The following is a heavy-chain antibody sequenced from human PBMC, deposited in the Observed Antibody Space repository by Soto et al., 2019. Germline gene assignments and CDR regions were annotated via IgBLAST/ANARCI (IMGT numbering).Heavy chain of an antibody. D-gene: IGHD3-10*01. CDR1: GFSFDDYA. CDR2: ISWNSGRI. V-gene: IGHV3-9*01. J-gene: IGHJ1*01. CDR3: AKDRSYDTLNFQP. Sequence: EVQLVESGGGLVQPGRSLRLSCAASGFSFDDYAMHWVRPGPGKGLEWVSGISWNSGRIGYADSVKGRFTISRDNAKNFLYLQMNGLRADDTALYYCAKDRSYDTLNFQPLGQGTLGTVS.